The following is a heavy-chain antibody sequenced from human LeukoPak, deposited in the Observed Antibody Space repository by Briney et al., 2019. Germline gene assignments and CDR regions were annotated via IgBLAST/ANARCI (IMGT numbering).Heavy chain of an antibody. D-gene: IGHD5-24*01. CDR1: GDSITSRNYL. J-gene: IGHJ4*02. CDR3: ARSRDGYNYVIPY. Sequence: SETLSLTCTVSGDSITSRNYLWGWIRQPPGKGLEYIASIYYSGKTYHNPSLRSRVTMSIDSSENQFSLKLSAVTAADTAVYYCARSRDGYNYVIPYWGQGTLVTVSS. V-gene: IGHV4-39*01. CDR2: IYYSGKT.